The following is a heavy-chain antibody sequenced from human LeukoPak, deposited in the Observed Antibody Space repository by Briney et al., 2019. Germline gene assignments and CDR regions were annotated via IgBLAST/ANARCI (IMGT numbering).Heavy chain of an antibody. D-gene: IGHD3-22*01. CDR3: AKSGHSYYYTPGDFS. J-gene: IGHJ5*02. CDR1: AGSVASSSSY. Sequence: PSQSLSLTCTLSAGSVASSSSYCGWIRQPPGKGLEWSGRAYFPGSNNYNPSLKARVPISIDTFKNHISLRSTSVTASDTAVYYWAKSGHSYYYTPGDFSWGQGTLVAVSS. V-gene: IGHV4-39*02. CDR2: AYFPGSN.